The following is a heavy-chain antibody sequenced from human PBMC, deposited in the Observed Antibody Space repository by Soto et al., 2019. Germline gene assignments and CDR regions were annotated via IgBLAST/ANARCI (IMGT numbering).Heavy chain of an antibody. Sequence: QVQLVQSGAEVKKPGSSVKVSCKASGGTFSSYAISWVRQAPGQGLEWMGGIIPIFGTANYAQKFQGRVTITADESPSTAYMELSSLRSEDTAVYYCARGSPSCYYGSGRQLYYFDYWGQGTLVTVSS. CDR2: IIPIFGTA. CDR3: ARGSPSCYYGSGRQLYYFDY. D-gene: IGHD3-10*01. J-gene: IGHJ4*02. V-gene: IGHV1-69*12. CDR1: GGTFSSYA.